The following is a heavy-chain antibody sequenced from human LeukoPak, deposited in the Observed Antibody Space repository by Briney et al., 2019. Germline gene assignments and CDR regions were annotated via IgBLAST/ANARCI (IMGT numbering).Heavy chain of an antibody. Sequence: PSETLSLTCTVSGGSISSSSYYWGWIRQPPGKGLEWIGEINHSGSTNYNPSLKSRVTISVDTSKNQFSLKLSSVTAADTAVYYCARRPRGVAEQLVNGCFDYWGQGTLVTVSS. D-gene: IGHD6-6*01. CDR1: GGSISSSSYY. CDR3: ARRPRGVAEQLVNGCFDY. V-gene: IGHV4-39*07. CDR2: INHSGST. J-gene: IGHJ4*02.